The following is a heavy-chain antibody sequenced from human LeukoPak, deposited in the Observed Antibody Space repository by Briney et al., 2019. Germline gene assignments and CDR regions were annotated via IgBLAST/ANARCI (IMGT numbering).Heavy chain of an antibody. CDR3: ARGDSGYDYGFDN. CDR1: GGTFSSHA. J-gene: IGHJ4*02. V-gene: IGHV1-69*05. D-gene: IGHD5-12*01. Sequence: SVKVSCKASGGTFSSHAISWVRQAPGQGLEWVGGIIPVFGTTNYAQKFQGRVTITTDESTSTGYMELRSLRSDDTAVYYCARGDSGYDYGFDNWGQGTLVTVSS. CDR2: IIPVFGTT.